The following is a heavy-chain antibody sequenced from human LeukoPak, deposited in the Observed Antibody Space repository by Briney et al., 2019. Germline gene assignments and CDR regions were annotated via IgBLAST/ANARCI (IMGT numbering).Heavy chain of an antibody. V-gene: IGHV4-59*01. D-gene: IGHD4-17*01. CDR3: ARAIAYGATVTTFDYYYGMDV. J-gene: IGHJ6*02. CDR1: GGSISSYY. Sequence: SETLSLTCTASGGSISSYYWSWIRQPPGKGLEWIGYVYYSGSTNYNPSLKSRVTISVDTSKNQFSLKLSSVTAADTAVYYCARAIAYGATVTTFDYYYGMDVWGQGTTVTVSS. CDR2: VYYSGST.